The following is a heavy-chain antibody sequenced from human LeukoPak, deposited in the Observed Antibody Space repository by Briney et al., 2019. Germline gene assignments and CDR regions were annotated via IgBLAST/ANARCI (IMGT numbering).Heavy chain of an antibody. CDR2: ITHNGST. Sequence: SETLSLTCAVYGGSFSGYYWSWIRQPPGKGLEWIGEITHNGSTSYNPSLKSRVTISADTSKNQFSLRLTSVTAADTALYYCARRGRSIIIVPGALAYYHYMDVWGKGTTVTVSS. CDR1: GGSFSGYY. J-gene: IGHJ6*03. D-gene: IGHD2-2*01. CDR3: ARRGRSIIIVPGALAYYHYMDV. V-gene: IGHV4-34*01.